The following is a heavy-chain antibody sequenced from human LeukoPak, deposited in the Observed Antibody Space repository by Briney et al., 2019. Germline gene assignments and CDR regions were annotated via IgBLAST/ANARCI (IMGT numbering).Heavy chain of an antibody. D-gene: IGHD1-26*01. CDR3: AKALWELLPIDY. J-gene: IGHJ4*02. CDR2: IYYSGST. CDR1: GGSISSGGYY. Sequence: PSETLSLTCTVSGGSISSGGYYWSWIRQHPGKGLEWIGYIYYSGSTYYNPSLKSRVTISVDTSKNQFSLKLSSVTAADTAVYYCAKALWELLPIDYWGQGTLVTVSS. V-gene: IGHV4-31*03.